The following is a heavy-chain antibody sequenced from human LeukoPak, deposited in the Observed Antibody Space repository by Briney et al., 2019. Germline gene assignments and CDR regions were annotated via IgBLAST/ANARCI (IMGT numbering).Heavy chain of an antibody. Sequence: GGSLRLSCAVSGFTFSRYTMNWVRQVPGKGLEWVSCISGGSGSSSYIYYADSVKGRFTISRDNAKNSLYLQMSSLRAEDTAVYYCARSHRYCSSTSCNNWFDPWGQGTLVTVSS. CDR1: GFTFSRYT. V-gene: IGHV3-21*01. D-gene: IGHD2-2*01. CDR2: ISGGSGSSSYI. J-gene: IGHJ5*02. CDR3: ARSHRYCSSTSCNNWFDP.